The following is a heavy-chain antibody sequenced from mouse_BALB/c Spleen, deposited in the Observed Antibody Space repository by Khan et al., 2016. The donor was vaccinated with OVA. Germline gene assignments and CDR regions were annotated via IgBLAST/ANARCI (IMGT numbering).Heavy chain of an antibody. J-gene: IGHJ3*01. CDR1: GYTFTDFT. CDR3: TRGGGGSRFAY. CDR2: ISTYYGDV. Sequence: QVQLKESGAELVRPGVSVKISCKGSGYTFTDFTMHWVKQSHAKSLEWIGVISTYYGDVTYNQKFKGKATMTVDKSSSTAYMELARLTSEASAIFYWTRGGGGSRFAYWGQGTLVTVSA. V-gene: IGHV1S137*01.